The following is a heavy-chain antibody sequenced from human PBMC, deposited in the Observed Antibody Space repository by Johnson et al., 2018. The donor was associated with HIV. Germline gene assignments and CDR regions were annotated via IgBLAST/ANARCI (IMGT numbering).Heavy chain of an antibody. J-gene: IGHJ3*02. CDR2: SGSGGST. CDR1: GFTVSSDF. D-gene: IGHD1-26*01. CDR3: ARDGIGRGIVGANDAFDI. Sequence: VQLVESGGGLIQPGGSLRLSCAASGFTVSSDFMSWVRQAPGKGLEWVSAISGSGGSTYYADSVKGRFTITRDNSKNTLYLQMNSLRAEDTAVYYCARDGIGRGIVGANDAFDIWGQGTMVTVSS. V-gene: IGHV3-66*03.